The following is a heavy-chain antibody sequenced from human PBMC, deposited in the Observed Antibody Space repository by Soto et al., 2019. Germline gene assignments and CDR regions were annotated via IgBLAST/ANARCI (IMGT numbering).Heavy chain of an antibody. J-gene: IGHJ4*02. CDR2: IITLFGTA. V-gene: IGHV1-69*01. Sequence: VQLMQSGAEVKQPGSSVKVSCKASGGTFSSHSINWVRQAPGQGLEWMGGIITLFGTANYAQNFQGRVTITADQSTSTAYMELNSLRSDDTAVYYCAKDCSGASCGFDIWGQGTLVTVSS. CDR3: AKDCSGASCGFDI. D-gene: IGHD2-15*01. CDR1: GGTFSSHS.